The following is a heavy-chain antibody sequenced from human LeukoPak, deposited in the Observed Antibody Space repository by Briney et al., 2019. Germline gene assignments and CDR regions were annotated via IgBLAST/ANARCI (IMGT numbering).Heavy chain of an antibody. Sequence: SVKVSCKASGGTFSSYAISWVRQAPGQGLEWMGGIIPIFGTANYAQKFQGRVTITADKSTSTAYMELSSLRSEDTAVYYCARDLEYSSSWDYYYMDVWGKGTTVTVSS. D-gene: IGHD6-13*01. CDR1: GGTFSSYA. V-gene: IGHV1-69*06. CDR2: IIPIFGTA. CDR3: ARDLEYSSSWDYYYMDV. J-gene: IGHJ6*03.